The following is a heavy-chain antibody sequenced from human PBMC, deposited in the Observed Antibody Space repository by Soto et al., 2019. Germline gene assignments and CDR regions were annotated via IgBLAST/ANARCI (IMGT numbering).Heavy chain of an antibody. Sequence: GGSLRLSCAASGFTSSSYAMSWVRQSPGKGLEWVSTIVGSGDTYYIDSVRGRFAISRDNSKNTVYLQMNSLRAEDTAVYHCAKHRDCSANPCPTGHCFDPWGEENLVTVPT. J-gene: IGHJ5*02. CDR1: GFTSSSYA. V-gene: IGHV3-23*01. CDR2: IVGSGDT. CDR3: AKHRDCSANPCPTGHCFDP. D-gene: IGHD2-15*01.